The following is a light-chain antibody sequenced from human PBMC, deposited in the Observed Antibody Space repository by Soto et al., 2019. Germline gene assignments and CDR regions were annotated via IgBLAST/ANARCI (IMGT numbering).Light chain of an antibody. J-gene: IGKJ2*01. CDR2: RVS. V-gene: IGKV2-30*02. CDR3: MQGTHWPPYT. CDR1: QSLVHSDGDTY. Sequence: DVVMTQSPLSLPVNLGEPTAISCRSTQSLVHSDGDTYLSWFHQRPGQSPRRLIFRVSQRDFGVPPRFSGSGSGTDFTLDITSVEAEDVGVYYCMQGTHWPPYTFGQGTRLEIK.